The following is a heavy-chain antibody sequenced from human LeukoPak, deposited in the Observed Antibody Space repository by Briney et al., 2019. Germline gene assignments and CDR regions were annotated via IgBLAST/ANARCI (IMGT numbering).Heavy chain of an antibody. CDR1: GGSITHYY. J-gene: IGHJ6*02. Sequence: SETLSLTCTVSGGSITHYYWTWIRQPPGKGLEWIGYIYYSGSTNYNPSLKSRVTISVDTSKNQFSLKLSSVTAADTAVYYCARGQHSDYYGMDVWGQGTTVTVSS. V-gene: IGHV4-59*01. CDR2: IYYSGST. D-gene: IGHD5-18*01. CDR3: ARGQHSDYYGMDV.